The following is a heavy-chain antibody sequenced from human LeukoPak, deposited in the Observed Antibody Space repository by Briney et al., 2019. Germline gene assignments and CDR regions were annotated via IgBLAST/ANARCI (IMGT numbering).Heavy chain of an antibody. D-gene: IGHD7-27*01. Sequence: SETLSLTCTVSGGSITSGGYYWGWIRQLPGKGLEWIGYIYYSGTTSYNPSLKSRLTISLDTSENQFSLKLSSVTAADTAVYYCARGSTGDKSNNWGQGTLVTVSS. CDR2: IYYSGTT. J-gene: IGHJ4*02. CDR1: GGSITSGGYY. CDR3: ARGSTGDKSNN. V-gene: IGHV4-31*03.